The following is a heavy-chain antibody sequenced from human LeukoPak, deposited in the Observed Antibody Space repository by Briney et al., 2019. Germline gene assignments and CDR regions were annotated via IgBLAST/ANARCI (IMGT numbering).Heavy chain of an antibody. J-gene: IGHJ3*02. CDR2: IRGSGGST. D-gene: IGHD1-26*01. CDR3: ARDLGPHRSSPNTGAFDI. CDR1: GFTFSNYA. V-gene: IGHV3-23*01. Sequence: GSLRLSCAASGFTFSNYAMSWVRQAPGKGLEWVSAIRGSGGSTYYADSVKGRFTISRDNAKTSLYLQMSNMRADDTAVYYCARDLGPHRSSPNTGAFDIWGQGTMVTVSS.